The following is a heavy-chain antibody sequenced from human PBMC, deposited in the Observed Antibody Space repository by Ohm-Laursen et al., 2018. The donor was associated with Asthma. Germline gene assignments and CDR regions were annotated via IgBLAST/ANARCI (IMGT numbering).Heavy chain of an antibody. Sequence: SLRLSCSASGFTFSSYRMNWVRQAPGKGLEWVSYISSSSSYIYYADSVKGRFTISRDNAKNSLHLQMNSLRVEDTAVYYCVTDAWWSYAHWGLGTLVTVSS. CDR3: VTDAWWSYAH. J-gene: IGHJ4*02. CDR1: GFTFSSYR. V-gene: IGHV3-21*01. CDR2: ISSSSSYI. D-gene: IGHD3-16*01.